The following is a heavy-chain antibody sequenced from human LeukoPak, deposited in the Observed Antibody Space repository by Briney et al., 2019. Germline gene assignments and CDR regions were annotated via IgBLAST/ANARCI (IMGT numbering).Heavy chain of an antibody. J-gene: IGHJ4*02. CDR1: GFTFSNAW. D-gene: IGHD2-15*01. Sequence: KPGGSLRLSCAASGFTFSNAWMSWVRQAPGKGLEWDGRIKSKTDGGTTDYAAPVKGRFTISRDDSKNTLYLQMNSLKTEDTAVYYCTTSIGYCSGGSCYSSDYWGQGTLVTVSS. CDR2: IKSKTDGGTT. CDR3: TTSIGYCSGGSCYSSDY. V-gene: IGHV3-15*01.